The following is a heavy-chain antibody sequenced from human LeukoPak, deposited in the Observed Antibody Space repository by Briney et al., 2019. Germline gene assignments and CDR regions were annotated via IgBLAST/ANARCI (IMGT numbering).Heavy chain of an antibody. CDR3: AKEGYCSGGSCPRLGWFDP. J-gene: IGHJ5*02. CDR2: IYYSGST. V-gene: IGHV4-39*02. D-gene: IGHD2-15*01. Sequence: SETLSLTCTVSGGSISSSSYYWGWIRQPPGKGLEWIGSIYYSGSTYYNPSLKSRVTISVDTSKNQFSLKLSSVTAADTAVYYCAKEGYCSGGSCPRLGWFDPWGQGTLVTVSS. CDR1: GGSISSSSYY.